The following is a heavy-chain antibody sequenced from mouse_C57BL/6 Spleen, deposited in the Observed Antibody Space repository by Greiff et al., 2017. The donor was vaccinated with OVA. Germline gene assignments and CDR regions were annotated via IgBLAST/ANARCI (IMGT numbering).Heavy chain of an antibody. CDR1: GYAFSSSW. V-gene: IGHV1-82*01. D-gene: IGHD2-4*01. CDR2: IYPGDGDT. J-gene: IGHJ2*01. Sequence: QVQLQQSGPELVKPGASVKISCKASGYAFSSSWMNWVKQRPGKGLEWIGRIYPGDGDTNYNGKFKGKATLTADKSSSTAYMQLSSLTSEDSAVYFCARDDYDEGDFDYWGQGTTLTVSS. CDR3: ARDDYDEGDFDY.